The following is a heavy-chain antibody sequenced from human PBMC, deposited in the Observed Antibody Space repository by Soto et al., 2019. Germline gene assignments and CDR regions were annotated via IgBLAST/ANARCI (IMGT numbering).Heavy chain of an antibody. J-gene: IGHJ4*02. Sequence: EVQLVESGGDLVQPGGSLRLSCAASGFALSDYWMSWVRQAPGKVLEGVANIKQDGSEKYYVDSVKGRFTISRDNAKNSLYLQMNSLRVEDTAVYYCARATSVDAYWGQGTLVTVSS. CDR1: GFALSDYW. CDR3: ARATSVDAY. V-gene: IGHV3-7*01. D-gene: IGHD5-12*01. CDR2: IKQDGSEK.